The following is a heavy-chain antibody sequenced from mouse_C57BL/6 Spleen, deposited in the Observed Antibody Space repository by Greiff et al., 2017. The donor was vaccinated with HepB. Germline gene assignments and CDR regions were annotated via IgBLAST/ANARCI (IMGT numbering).Heavy chain of an antibody. CDR1: GFSLTSYG. Sequence: VKLVESGPGLVQPSQSLSITCKVSGFSLTSYGVHWVRQSPGKGLEWLGVIWSGGSTDYNAAFISRLSISKDNSKSQVFFKMNSLQADDTAIYYCAREDGGYWGQGTTLTVSS. V-gene: IGHV2-2*01. D-gene: IGHD2-3*01. J-gene: IGHJ2*01. CDR2: IWSGGST. CDR3: AREDGGY.